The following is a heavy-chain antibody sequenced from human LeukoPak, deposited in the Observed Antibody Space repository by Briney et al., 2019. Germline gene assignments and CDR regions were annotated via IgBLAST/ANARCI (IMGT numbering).Heavy chain of an antibody. CDR1: GGSISSGGYY. Sequence: SETLSLTCTVSGGSISSGGYYWSWIRQHPGKGLEWIGYIYYSGSTYYNPSLKSRDTISVDTSKNQFSLKLSSVTAADTAVYYCASYCSSTSCYSYYGMDVWGQGTTVTVSS. D-gene: IGHD2-2*01. V-gene: IGHV4-31*03. CDR3: ASYCSSTSCYSYYGMDV. CDR2: IYYSGST. J-gene: IGHJ6*02.